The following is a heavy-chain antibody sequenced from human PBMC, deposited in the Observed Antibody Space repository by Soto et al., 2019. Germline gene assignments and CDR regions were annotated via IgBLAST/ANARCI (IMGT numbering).Heavy chain of an antibody. D-gene: IGHD2-21*01. Sequence: EVQLLESGGDLIQRGGSLRISCAASGFAFWNYAMSWVRQGPGKGLEWISAIDNGGSVTFYADSVRGRFSISRDNSKNTLYLQMDSLRVADTAAYDCTSRIEVMVSASVVWGQGTSVAVS. J-gene: IGHJ6*02. V-gene: IGHV3-23*05. CDR1: GFAFWNYA. CDR3: TSRIEVMVSASVV. CDR2: IDNGGSVT.